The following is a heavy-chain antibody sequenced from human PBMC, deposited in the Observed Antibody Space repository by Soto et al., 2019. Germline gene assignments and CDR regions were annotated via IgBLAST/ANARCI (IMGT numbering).Heavy chain of an antibody. Sequence: SETLSLTCTVSGDSISSSTYYWGWIRQPPGKGLEWIGCIYHTGTTYYNPSLKSRVTISVDTSKNQFSLKLSSVTAADTAVYYCARPYFSSSSMFDYWGQGTLVTVSS. CDR1: GDSISSSTYY. J-gene: IGHJ4*02. CDR3: ARPYFSSSSMFDY. D-gene: IGHD6-6*01. V-gene: IGHV4-39*01. CDR2: IYHTGTT.